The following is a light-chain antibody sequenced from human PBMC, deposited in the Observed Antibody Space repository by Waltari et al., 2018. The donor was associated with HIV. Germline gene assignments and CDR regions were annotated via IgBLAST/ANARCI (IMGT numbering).Light chain of an antibody. CDR1: QDIGNF. CDR3: QQFDTDPRT. J-gene: IGKJ2*02. Sequence: DIQMTQSPPSLSASVGERVTITGRASQDIGNFLVWYQHKPGEATKLLIYSTSNLQSGVSDRFSGSGSGTQFSLTITSLQADDAAIYYCQQFDTDPRTFGGGTKVEV. V-gene: IGKV1-27*01. CDR2: STS.